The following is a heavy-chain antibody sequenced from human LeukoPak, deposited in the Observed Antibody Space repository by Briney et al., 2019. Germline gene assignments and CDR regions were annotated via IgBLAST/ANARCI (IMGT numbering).Heavy chain of an antibody. J-gene: IGHJ6*02. CDR1: GFTVCDSL. V-gene: IGHV3-7*01. Sequence: GGSLRPSRAAPGFTVCDSLESWGRPGPGKGPGGVANMNQDGSAKGYVDSVKGRFTISRDNARNSLYLQMSSLRPEDTAVYYCATYTHWVAGDVWGQGTTVPVSS. D-gene: IGHD3-16*01. CDR3: ATYTHWVAGDV. CDR2: MNQDGSAK.